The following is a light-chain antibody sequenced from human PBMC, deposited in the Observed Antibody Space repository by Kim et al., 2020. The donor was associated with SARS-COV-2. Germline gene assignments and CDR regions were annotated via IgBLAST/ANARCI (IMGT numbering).Light chain of an antibody. V-gene: IGKV3-15*01. CDR3: QQYNNWPYT. J-gene: IGKJ2*01. Sequence: YVTPGERATLSCRASQSVNSNLAWYQQKPGQAPRLLIYGASTRATGIPARFSGSGSGTEFTLTISSLQSEDFAAYYCQQYNNWPYTFGQGTKLEI. CDR1: QSVNSN. CDR2: GAS.